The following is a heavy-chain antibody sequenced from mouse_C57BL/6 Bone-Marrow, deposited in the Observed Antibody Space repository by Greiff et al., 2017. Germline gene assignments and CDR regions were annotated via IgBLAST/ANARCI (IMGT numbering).Heavy chain of an antibody. CDR2: ISSGGSYT. J-gene: IGHJ2*01. CDR1: GFTFSSYG. V-gene: IGHV5-6*02. CDR3: ARWGLLYYFDY. D-gene: IGHD2-3*01. Sequence: DVKLVESGGDLVKPGGSLKLSCAASGFTFSSYGMSWVRQTPDKRLEWVATISSGGSYTYYPDSVKGRFTISRDNAMNTLYLQMSSLKSEDTAMYYCARWGLLYYFDYWGQGTTLTVSS.